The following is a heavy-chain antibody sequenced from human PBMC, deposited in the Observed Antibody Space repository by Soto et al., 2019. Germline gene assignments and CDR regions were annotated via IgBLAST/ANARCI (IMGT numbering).Heavy chain of an antibody. CDR1: GISLSTSGVG. V-gene: IGHV2-5*02. CDR2: IYWDDDK. D-gene: IGHD3-10*02. Sequence: QITLKESGPPLVKPTQTLTLTCTFSGISLSTSGVGVGWIRQPPGKALEWLALIYWDDDKRYSPSLKSRLTITTDTTKIQVVLTMTNMEPVDTATYFCAHRGIIGTMFGYYYDGMDVWGQGTTVTVSS. J-gene: IGHJ6*02. CDR3: AHRGIIGTMFGYYYDGMDV.